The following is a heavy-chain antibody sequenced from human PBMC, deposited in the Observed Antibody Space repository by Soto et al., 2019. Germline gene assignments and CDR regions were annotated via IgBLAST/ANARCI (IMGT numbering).Heavy chain of an antibody. CDR1: GFTVSSKY. J-gene: IGHJ4*02. V-gene: IGHV4-59*06. CDR2: IHNSGST. Sequence: PGGSLGLSCAASGFTVSSKYMTWVRQAPGKGLEWVWYIHNSGSTYYNPSVKSRVTISVDTSKNQFSLKLSSVTAADTAVYYCARGNRSYQFDYWGQGTLVTVSS. CDR3: ARGNRSYQFDY. D-gene: IGHD3-16*02.